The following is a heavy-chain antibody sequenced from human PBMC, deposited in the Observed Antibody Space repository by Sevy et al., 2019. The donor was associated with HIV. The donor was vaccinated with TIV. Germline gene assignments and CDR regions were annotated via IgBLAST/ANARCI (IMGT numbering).Heavy chain of an antibody. CDR3: ARGCYYYDSSGYLNY. CDR2: ISYDGSNK. CDR1: GFTFSSYG. D-gene: IGHD3-22*01. V-gene: IGHV3-30*03. J-gene: IGHJ4*02. Sequence: GGSLRLSCAASGFTFSSYGMHWVRQAPGKGLEWVAVISYDGSNKYYADSVKGRFTISRDNSKNTLYLQMNSLRAEDTAVYYCARGCYYYDSSGYLNYWGQGTLVTVSS.